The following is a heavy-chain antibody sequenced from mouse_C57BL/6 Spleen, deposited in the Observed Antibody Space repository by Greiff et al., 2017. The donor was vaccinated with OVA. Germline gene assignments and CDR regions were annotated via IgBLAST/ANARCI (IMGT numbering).Heavy chain of an antibody. CDR2: IYPGDGDT. J-gene: IGHJ2*01. CDR1: GYAFSSSW. V-gene: IGHV1-82*01. D-gene: IGHD1-1*01. Sequence: QVQLKESGPELVKPGASVKISCKASGYAFSSSWMNWVKQRPGKGLEWIGRIYPGDGDTNYNGKFKGKATLTADKSSSTAYMQLSSLTSEDSAVYFCASAITTVLAPNYWGQGTTLTVSS. CDR3: ASAITTVLAPNY.